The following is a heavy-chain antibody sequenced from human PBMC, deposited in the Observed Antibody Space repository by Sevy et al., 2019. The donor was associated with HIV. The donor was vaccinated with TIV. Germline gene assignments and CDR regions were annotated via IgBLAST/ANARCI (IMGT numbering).Heavy chain of an antibody. D-gene: IGHD3-3*01. J-gene: IGHJ4*02. CDR1: GFTFRTYS. CDR2: ISDDSRYI. V-gene: IGHV3-21*04. Sequence: GGSLRLSCAASGFTFRTYSMNWVRQAPGKGLEWLSSISDDSRYIYYSYSVKGRFTISRANAKNLLYLQMNNLSVEDTAIYYCARDFTIFGVVSGFDYWGQGNLVTVSS. CDR3: ARDFTIFGVVSGFDY.